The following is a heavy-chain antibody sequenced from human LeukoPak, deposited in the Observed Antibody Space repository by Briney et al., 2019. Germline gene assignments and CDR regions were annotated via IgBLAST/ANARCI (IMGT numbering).Heavy chain of an antibody. CDR3: GSFIDY. Sequence: PGGSLRLSCAASGSTFTSCGMHWVRQAPGKGLAWVAFIRHDGTKKYYPDSVKGRFTISRDNSKNTLYLQMDSLRREDTAVYYCGSFIDYWGQGTLVTVSS. CDR1: GSTFTSCG. CDR2: IRHDGTKK. J-gene: IGHJ4*02. V-gene: IGHV3-30*02.